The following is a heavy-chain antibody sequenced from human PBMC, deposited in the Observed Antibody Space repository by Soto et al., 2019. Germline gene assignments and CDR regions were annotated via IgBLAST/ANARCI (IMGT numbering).Heavy chain of an antibody. CDR1: GGSISTYY. Sequence: PSETLSLTCTVSGGSISTYYWSWIRQPPGKGQEWIGYIYYTGSTNCNPSLKSRVTISVDTSKNQFSLKLSSVTAGDSAVYYCAAAVSSGYFDYGGQGTPVTVSS. CDR2: IYYTGST. V-gene: IGHV4-59*01. D-gene: IGHD3-22*01. CDR3: AAAVSSGYFDY. J-gene: IGHJ4*02.